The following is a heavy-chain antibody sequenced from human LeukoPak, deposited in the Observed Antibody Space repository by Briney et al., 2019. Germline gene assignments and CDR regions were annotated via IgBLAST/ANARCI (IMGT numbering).Heavy chain of an antibody. V-gene: IGHV1-18*01. D-gene: IGHD2-15*01. CDR3: ARVRALEYCSGGSCYALDY. CDR1: GYTFTSYG. Sequence: ASVKVSCKASGYTFTSYGISWVRQAPGQGLEWMGWISAYNGNTNYAQKLQGRVTMTTDTSTSTAYMELRSLRSDDTAVYYCARVRALEYCSGGSCYALDYWGQGTLVTVFS. J-gene: IGHJ4*02. CDR2: ISAYNGNT.